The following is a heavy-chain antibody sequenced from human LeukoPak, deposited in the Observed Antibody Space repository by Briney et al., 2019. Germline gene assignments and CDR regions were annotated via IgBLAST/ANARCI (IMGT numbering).Heavy chain of an antibody. CDR3: ATSAQGSYDFWSGYPYYYYYYMDV. D-gene: IGHD3-3*01. Sequence: SVKVSCKASGGTFSSYAISWVRQAPGQGLEWMGGIIPIFGTANYAQKFQGRVTITADESTSTAYMELSSLRSEDTAVYYCATSAQGSYDFWSGYPYYYYYYMDVWGKGATVTVSS. J-gene: IGHJ6*03. CDR2: IIPIFGTA. V-gene: IGHV1-69*01. CDR1: GGTFSSYA.